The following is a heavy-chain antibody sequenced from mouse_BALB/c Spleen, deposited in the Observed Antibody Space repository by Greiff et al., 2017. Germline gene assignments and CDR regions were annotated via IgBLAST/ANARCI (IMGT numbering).Heavy chain of an antibody. D-gene: IGHD2-3*01. CDR2: IYPYNGGT. V-gene: IGHV1S29*02. CDR1: GYTFTDYN. CDR3: ARDDGYSYYAMDY. J-gene: IGHJ4*01. Sequence: VQLQQSGPELVKPGASVKISCKASGYTFTDYNMHWVKQSHGKSLEWIGYIYPYNGGTGYNQKFKSKATLTVDNSSSTAYMELRSLTSEDSAVYYCARDDGYSYYAMDYWGQGTSVTVSS.